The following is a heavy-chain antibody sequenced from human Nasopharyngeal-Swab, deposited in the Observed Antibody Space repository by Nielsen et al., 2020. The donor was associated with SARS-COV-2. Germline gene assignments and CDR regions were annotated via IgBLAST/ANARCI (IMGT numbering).Heavy chain of an antibody. Sequence: GGSLRLSCAASGFTFSGYGMHWVRQAPGKGLEWVAVISYDGSNKYYADSVKGRFTISRDNSKNTLYLQMNSLRAEDTAVYYCARETLGYYYDSSGTWGYWGQGTLVTVSS. D-gene: IGHD3-22*01. CDR3: ARETLGYYYDSSGTWGY. V-gene: IGHV3-30*03. J-gene: IGHJ4*02. CDR1: GFTFSGYG. CDR2: ISYDGSNK.